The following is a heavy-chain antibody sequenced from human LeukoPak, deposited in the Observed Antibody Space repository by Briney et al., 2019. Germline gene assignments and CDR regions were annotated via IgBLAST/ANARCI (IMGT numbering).Heavy chain of an antibody. V-gene: IGHV4-38-2*02. CDR2: IYHSGST. J-gene: IGHJ4*02. CDR1: GYSISSGYY. CDR3: ARAVTAVARGYSDY. D-gene: IGHD6-19*01. Sequence: SETLSLTCTVSGYSISSGYYWGWIRQPPGKGLEWIGSIYHSGSTYYNPSLKSRVTISVDTSKNQFSLKLTSVTAADTAVYYCARAVTAVARGYSDYWGQGTLVTVSS.